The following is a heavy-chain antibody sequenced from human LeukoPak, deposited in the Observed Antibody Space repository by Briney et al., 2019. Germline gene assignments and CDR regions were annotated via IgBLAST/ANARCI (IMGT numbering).Heavy chain of an antibody. V-gene: IGHV3-74*01. Sequence: QPGGSLRLSCAASGLTFSSHWMHWVRQAPGKGLVWVSRITNDGSSTTYADSVKGRFTISRDNSENIVYLQMNNLRVEDTAVYYCAGRLTGYSSGYIHWGQGTLVTVSS. CDR3: AGRLTGYSSGYIH. CDR1: GLTFSSHW. J-gene: IGHJ4*02. CDR2: ITNDGSST. D-gene: IGHD5-18*01.